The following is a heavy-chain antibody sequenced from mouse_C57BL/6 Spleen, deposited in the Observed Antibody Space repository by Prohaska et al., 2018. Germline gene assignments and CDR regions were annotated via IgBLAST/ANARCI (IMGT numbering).Heavy chain of an antibody. CDR2: IYPGGVYT. V-gene: IGHV1-63*01. Sequence: QVQLQQSGAELVRPGTSVKMSCKASGYTFTNYWIGWAKQRPGQGLEWIRDIYPGGVYTNYDEKFKGKGTLTADKSSSTAYMQFSSLTSEDSAIYYCARRGRAMDYWGQGTSVTVSS. CDR1: GYTFTNYW. CDR3: ARRGRAMDY. D-gene: IGHD1-1*01. J-gene: IGHJ4*01.